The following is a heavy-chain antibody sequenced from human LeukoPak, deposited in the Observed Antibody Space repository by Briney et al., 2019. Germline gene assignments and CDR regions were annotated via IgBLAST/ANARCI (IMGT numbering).Heavy chain of an antibody. Sequence: PGGSLRLSCADSGFTVSSNFMSWVRQAPGKGLEWVSVIYSSGYTVYTDSVKSRFTISRDNSKNTLYLQMNSLRADDTAVYYCVRASSTTAAGLFDYWGQGTLLTVSS. V-gene: IGHV3-53*01. D-gene: IGHD6-13*01. CDR2: IYSSGYT. J-gene: IGHJ4*02. CDR1: GFTVSSNF. CDR3: VRASSTTAAGLFDY.